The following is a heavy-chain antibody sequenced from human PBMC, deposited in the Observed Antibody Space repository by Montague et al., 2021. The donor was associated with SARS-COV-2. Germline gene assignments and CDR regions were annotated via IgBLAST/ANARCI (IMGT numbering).Heavy chain of an antibody. J-gene: IGHJ5*02. CDR3: AGFPYYYDNWFDP. CDR2: IYYSGST. Sequence: SETLSLTCTVSGGSISSSSYYWGWIRQPPGKGLEWIGSIYYSGSTYYNPSLKSRVTISVDTSKNQFSLKLSSATAADTAVYYCAGFPYYYDNWFDPWGQGTLVTVSS. D-gene: IGHD3-22*01. V-gene: IGHV4-39*07. CDR1: GGSISSSSYY.